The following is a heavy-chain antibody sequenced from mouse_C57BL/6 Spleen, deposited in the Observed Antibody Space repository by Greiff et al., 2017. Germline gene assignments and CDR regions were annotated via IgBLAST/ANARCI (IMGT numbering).Heavy chain of an antibody. CDR3: TRSRSYYAMDY. CDR2: IDPETGGT. CDR1: GYTFTDYE. Sequence: VQGVESGAELVRPGASVTLSCKASGYTFTDYEMHWVKQTPVHGLEWIGAIDPETGGTAYNQKFKGKAILTADKSSSTAYMELRSLTSEDSAVYYCTRSRSYYAMDYWGQGTSVTVSS. J-gene: IGHJ4*01. V-gene: IGHV1-15*01. D-gene: IGHD1-1*01.